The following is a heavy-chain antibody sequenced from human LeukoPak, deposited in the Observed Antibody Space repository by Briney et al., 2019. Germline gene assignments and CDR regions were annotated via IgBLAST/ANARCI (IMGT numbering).Heavy chain of an antibody. Sequence: SETLSLTCAVYGGSFSGYYWSWIRQTPGKGLEWIGYIYYSGSTNFNPSLKSRVTISVDTSKNQFSLKMSSVTAADTAVYFCARGGPPGYYYDYYMDVWGKGTTVTVSS. CDR3: ARGGPPGYYYDYYMDV. CDR2: IYYSGST. V-gene: IGHV4-59*01. CDR1: GGSFSGYY. J-gene: IGHJ6*03.